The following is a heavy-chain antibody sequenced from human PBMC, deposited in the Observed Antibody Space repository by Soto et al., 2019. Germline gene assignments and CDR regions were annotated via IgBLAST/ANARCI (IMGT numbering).Heavy chain of an antibody. CDR2: IIPIFGTV. CDR3: ATGGERDYYDHSGWR. J-gene: IGHJ1*01. V-gene: IGHV1-69*12. Sequence: QVQLVQSGAEVKKPGSSVKVSCKASGGTFSNYALDWVRQAPGQGLEWMGGIIPIFGTVRHAQNFQGRVTITADESTATAYMERSSLRYEETAMYYCATGGERDYYDHSGWRWGQGTLVTVSS. D-gene: IGHD3-22*01. CDR1: GGTFSNYA.